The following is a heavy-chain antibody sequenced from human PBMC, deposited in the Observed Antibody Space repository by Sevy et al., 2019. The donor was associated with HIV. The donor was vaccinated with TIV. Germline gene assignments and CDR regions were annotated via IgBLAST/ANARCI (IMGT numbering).Heavy chain of an antibody. CDR2: ISYDGSNK. CDR3: ARDGIDYSKGKRGGMDV. J-gene: IGHJ6*02. D-gene: IGHD4-4*01. Sequence: GGSLRLSCAASGFTFSSYAMHWVRQAPGKGLEWVAVISYDGSNKYYADSVKGRFTISRDNSKNTLYLQMNSLRAEDTAVYYCARDGIDYSKGKRGGMDVWDQGTTVTVSS. V-gene: IGHV3-30*04. CDR1: GFTFSSYA.